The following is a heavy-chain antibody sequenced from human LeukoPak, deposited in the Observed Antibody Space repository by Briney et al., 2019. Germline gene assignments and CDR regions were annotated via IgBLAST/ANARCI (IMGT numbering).Heavy chain of an antibody. V-gene: IGHV3-23*01. CDR1: GFTFSSYA. Sequence: PGGSLRLSCAASGFTFSSYAMSWVRQAPGKGLEWVSAISGSGGSTYYADSEKGRFTISRDNSKNTLYLQMNSLRAEDTAVYYCAKDLKRWQQLRWFDPRGQGTLVTVSS. CDR2: ISGSGGST. J-gene: IGHJ5*02. CDR3: AKDLKRWQQLRWFDP. D-gene: IGHD6-13*01.